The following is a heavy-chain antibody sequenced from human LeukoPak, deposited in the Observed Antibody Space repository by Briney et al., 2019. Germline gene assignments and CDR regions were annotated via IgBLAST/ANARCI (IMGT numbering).Heavy chain of an antibody. CDR3: ARHHVYSSGWYGWYFDL. J-gene: IGHJ2*01. D-gene: IGHD6-19*01. Sequence: SETLSLTCAVYGGSFSGYYWSWIRQPPGKGLEWIGYIYYSGSTNYNPSLKSRVTISVDTSKNQFSLKLSSVTAADTAVYYCARHHVYSSGWYGWYFDLWGRGTLVTVSS. V-gene: IGHV4-59*08. CDR1: GGSFSGYY. CDR2: IYYSGST.